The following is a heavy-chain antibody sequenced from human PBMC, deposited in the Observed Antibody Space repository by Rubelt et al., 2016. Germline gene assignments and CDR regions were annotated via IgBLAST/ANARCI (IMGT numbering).Heavy chain of an antibody. V-gene: IGHV1-18*01. CDR3: ARRGTGDY. CDR2: INAYNGNT. CDR1: GYTLTELS. D-gene: IGHD1-1*01. J-gene: IGHJ4*02. Sequence: QVQLVQSGAEVKKPGASVKVSCKVSGYTLTELSMHWVRQAPGKGLEWMGWINAYNGNTNYAQKLQGRVSVTTDTSTSTAYMGLTSLRADDTAVYYCARRGTGDYWGQGTPVTVSS.